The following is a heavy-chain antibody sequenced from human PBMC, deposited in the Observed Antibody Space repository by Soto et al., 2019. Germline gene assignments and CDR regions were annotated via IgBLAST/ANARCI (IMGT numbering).Heavy chain of an antibody. CDR2: IYYSGST. V-gene: IGHV4-31*03. D-gene: IGHD4-17*01. Sequence: QVQLQESGPGLVKPSQTLSLTCTVSGGSISSGGYYWSWIRQHPGKGLEWTGYIYYSGSTYYNPSLKSRVTIPVDTSKNQFSLKLSSVTAADTAVYYCARFTTRDDWFDPWGQGTLVPVSS. CDR3: ARFTTRDDWFDP. CDR1: GGSISSGGYY. J-gene: IGHJ5*02.